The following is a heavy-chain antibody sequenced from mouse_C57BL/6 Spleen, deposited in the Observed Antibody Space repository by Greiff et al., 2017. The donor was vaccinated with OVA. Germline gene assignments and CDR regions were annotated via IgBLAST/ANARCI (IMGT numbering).Heavy chain of an antibody. J-gene: IGHJ2*01. V-gene: IGHV2-9-1*01. CDR3: ARIYYGSSPYYFDY. CDR1: GFSLTSYA. CDR2: IWTGGGT. Sequence: VQVVESGPGLVAPSQSLSITCTVSGFSLTSYAISWVRQPPGKGLEWLGVIWTGGGTNYNSALKSRLSISKDNSKSQVFLKMNSLQTDDTARYYCARIYYGSSPYYFDYWGQGTTLTVSS. D-gene: IGHD1-1*01.